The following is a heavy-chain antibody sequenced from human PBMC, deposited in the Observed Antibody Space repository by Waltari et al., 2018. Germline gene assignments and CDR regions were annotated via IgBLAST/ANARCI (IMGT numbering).Heavy chain of an antibody. CDR1: GFTFSNFW. CDR3: TTLSVTKTSDY. J-gene: IGHJ4*02. V-gene: IGHV3-7*01. D-gene: IGHD4-4*01. CDR2: IKQDGSAK. Sequence: HLVESGGGSVQPGGSLRLSCAASGFTFSNFWMRGVRQAPGKGLEWVASIKQDGSAKQYVDSVKGRFTVSRDNAKNSLYLQMNTLGAEDTAVYYCTTLSVTKTSDYWGQGTLVTVSS.